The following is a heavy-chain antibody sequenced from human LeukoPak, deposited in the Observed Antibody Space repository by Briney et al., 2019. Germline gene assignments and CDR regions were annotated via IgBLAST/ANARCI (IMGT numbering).Heavy chain of an antibody. CDR3: ARDVFSFGGAVAGSWDP. V-gene: IGHV1-2*02. Sequence: GASVKVSCKASGYTFTGYYMHWVRQAPGQGLEWMGWINPNSGGTNYAQKFQGRVTMTRDTSISTAYMELSRLRSDDTAVYYCARDVFSFGGAVAGSWDPWGQGTLVTVSS. J-gene: IGHJ5*02. CDR1: GYTFTGYY. CDR2: INPNSGGT. D-gene: IGHD6-19*01.